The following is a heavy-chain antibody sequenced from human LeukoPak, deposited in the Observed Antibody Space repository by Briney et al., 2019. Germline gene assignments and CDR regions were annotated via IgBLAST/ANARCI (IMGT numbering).Heavy chain of an antibody. J-gene: IGHJ4*02. Sequence: SETLSLTCTVSGGSISSYYWSWIRQPPGKGLEWIGYIYYSGSTNYNPSLKSRVTISVDTSKNQFSLKLSSVTAADTAVYYCARRYSSTSCSFDYWGQGTLVTVSS. D-gene: IGHD2-2*01. CDR1: GGSISSYY. CDR2: IYYSGST. CDR3: ARRYSSTSCSFDY. V-gene: IGHV4-59*08.